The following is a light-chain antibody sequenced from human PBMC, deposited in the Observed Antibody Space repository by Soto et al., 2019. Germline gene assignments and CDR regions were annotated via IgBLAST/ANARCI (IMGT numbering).Light chain of an antibody. J-gene: IGLJ3*02. CDR2: EGS. V-gene: IGLV2-23*01. Sequence: QSVLTQPASVSGSPGQSITISCTGTSSDVGSYNLVSWYQQHPGKAPKLMIYEGSKRPSGVSNRFSGSKSGNTASLTISGLQAEDEADYYCCSYAGPNWVFGGGTKLTVL. CDR1: SSDVGSYNL. CDR3: CSYAGPNWV.